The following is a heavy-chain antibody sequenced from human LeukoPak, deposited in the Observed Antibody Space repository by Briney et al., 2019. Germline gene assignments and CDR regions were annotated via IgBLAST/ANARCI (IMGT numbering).Heavy chain of an antibody. Sequence: PSETLSLTCTVSGGSISSYYWSWIRQPPGKGLEWIGYIYYSGSTNYNPSLKSRVTISVDTSKNQFSLKLSSVTAADTAVYYCARVSSSGWYDYYYYYGMDAWGQGTTVTVSS. J-gene: IGHJ6*02. V-gene: IGHV4-59*01. CDR2: IYYSGST. D-gene: IGHD6-19*01. CDR1: GGSISSYY. CDR3: ARVSSSGWYDYYYYYGMDA.